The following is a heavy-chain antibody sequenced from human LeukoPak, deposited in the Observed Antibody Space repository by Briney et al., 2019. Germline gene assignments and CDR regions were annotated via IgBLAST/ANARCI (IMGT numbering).Heavy chain of an antibody. CDR3: AKSNGRETYQLPFDY. Sequence: PGGSLRLSCAASGFTFDDYAMHWVRQAPGKGLEWVSGISWNSGSIGYADSVKGRFNISRDNAKNSLYLQMNSLIAEHMALYYCAKSNGRETYQLPFDYWGQGTLVTVSS. D-gene: IGHD2-2*01. CDR2: ISWNSGSI. J-gene: IGHJ4*02. V-gene: IGHV3-9*03. CDR1: GFTFDDYA.